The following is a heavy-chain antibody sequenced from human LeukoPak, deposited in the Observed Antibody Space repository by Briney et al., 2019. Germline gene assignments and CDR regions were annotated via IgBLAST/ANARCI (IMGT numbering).Heavy chain of an antibody. CDR2: ISYDGSNK. Sequence: GRSLRLSCAASGFTFSSYGMHWVRQAPGKGLEWVAVISYDGSNKYYADSVKGRLTISRDNSKNTLYLQMNSLRAEDTAVYYCAKDISDIVVVPTDGMDVWGQGTTVTVSS. CDR3: AKDISDIVVVPTDGMDV. J-gene: IGHJ6*02. D-gene: IGHD2-2*01. V-gene: IGHV3-30*18. CDR1: GFTFSSYG.